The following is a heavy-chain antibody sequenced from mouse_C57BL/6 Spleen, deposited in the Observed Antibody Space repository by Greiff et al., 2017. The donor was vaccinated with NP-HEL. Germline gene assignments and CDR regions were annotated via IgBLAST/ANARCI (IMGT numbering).Heavy chain of an antibody. CDR3: ARSGITTVVARDAMDY. CDR2: INPNYGTT. J-gene: IGHJ4*01. D-gene: IGHD1-1*01. CDR1: GYSFTDYN. Sequence: SGPELVKPGASVKISCKASGYSFTDYNMNWVKQSNGKSLEWIGVINPNYGTTSYNQKFKGKATLTVDQSSSTAYMQLNSLTSEDSAVYYCARSGITTVVARDAMDYWGQGTSVTVSS. V-gene: IGHV1-39*01.